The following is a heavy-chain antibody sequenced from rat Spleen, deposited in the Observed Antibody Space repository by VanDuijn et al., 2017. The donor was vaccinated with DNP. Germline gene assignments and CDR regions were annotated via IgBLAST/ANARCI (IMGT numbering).Heavy chain of an antibody. V-gene: IGHV3-1*01. CDR3: ARWSDYFDY. J-gene: IGHJ2*01. Sequence: VQLQESGPGLVKPSQSLSLTCSVTGYSITSDYWGWIRKFPGNKMAWIGHISYSGRTTYNPSLKSRISISRDTWKNQFLVHLNSVTTEDTATCYCARWSDYFDYWGQGVMVTVSS. CDR1: GYSITSDY. CDR2: ISYSGRT.